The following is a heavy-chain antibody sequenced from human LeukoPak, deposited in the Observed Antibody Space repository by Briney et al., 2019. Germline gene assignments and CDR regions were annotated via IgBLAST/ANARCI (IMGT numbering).Heavy chain of an antibody. CDR2: ISGRGDYT. J-gene: IGHJ4*02. V-gene: IGHV3-23*01. CDR3: GRDLLNIVGSDY. Sequence: GGSLRLSCAASGFTFSTYAISWVRQAPGKGLEWVSGISGRGDYTYYGDSVRGRFIISRDNSKNTVYLQMNRVRAEDSAVYYCGRDLLNIVGSDYWGQGTLVTVSS. CDR1: GFTFSTYA. D-gene: IGHD1-26*01.